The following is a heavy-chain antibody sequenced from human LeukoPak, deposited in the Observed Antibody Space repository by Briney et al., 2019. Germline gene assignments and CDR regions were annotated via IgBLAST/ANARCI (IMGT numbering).Heavy chain of an antibody. J-gene: IGHJ6*02. Sequence: GGSLRLSCAASGFTFSSYWMSWVRQAPGKGLEWVANIKQDGSEKYYVDSVKGRFTISRDNAKNSLYLQMNSLRAEDTAVYYCARGMVVTAIPADYYYYGMDVWGQGTTVTVSS. D-gene: IGHD2-21*02. CDR1: GFTFSSYW. V-gene: IGHV3-7*01. CDR3: ARGMVVTAIPADYYYYGMDV. CDR2: IKQDGSEK.